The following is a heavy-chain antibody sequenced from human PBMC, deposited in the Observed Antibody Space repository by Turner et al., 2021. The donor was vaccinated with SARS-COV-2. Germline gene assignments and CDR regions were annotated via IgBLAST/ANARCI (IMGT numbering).Heavy chain of an antibody. V-gene: IGHV1-24*01. Sequence: QVQLVQSGAEVKKPGASVKVSCKVSGYTLIELSMHWVRQAPGKGLEWMGGFDPEDGETIYAQKFQGRVTMTEDTSTDTAYMELSSLRSEDTSVYYCATGYAYCGADCSIDYWGQGTLVTVSS. CDR3: ATGYAYCGADCSIDY. D-gene: IGHD2-21*02. J-gene: IGHJ4*02. CDR2: FDPEDGET. CDR1: GYTLIELS.